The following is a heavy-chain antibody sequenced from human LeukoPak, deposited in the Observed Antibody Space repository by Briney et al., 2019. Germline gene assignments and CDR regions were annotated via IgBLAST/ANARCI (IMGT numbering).Heavy chain of an antibody. Sequence: GRSLRLSCAASGFTFDDYAMHWVRQAPGKGLEWVSSISSSSSYIYYADSVKGRFTISRDNAKNSLYLQMNSLRAEDTAVYYCASGKYYFDYWGQGTLVTVSS. CDR3: ASGKYYFDY. V-gene: IGHV3-21*01. J-gene: IGHJ4*02. CDR1: GFTFDDYA. CDR2: ISSSSSYI.